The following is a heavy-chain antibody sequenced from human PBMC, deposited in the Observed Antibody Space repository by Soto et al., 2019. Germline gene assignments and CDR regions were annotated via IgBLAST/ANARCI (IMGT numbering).Heavy chain of an antibody. V-gene: IGHV3-33*01. CDR2: IWYDGSNK. J-gene: IGHJ4*02. CDR3: ARSGYSSGRYYFDY. Sequence: QVQLVESGGGVVQPGRSLRLSCAASGFTFSSCGMHWVRQTPGKGLEWVAVIWYDGSNKYYADSVKGRFTISRDNSKNTLYLQMNSLRAEDTAVYYCARSGYSSGRYYFDYWGQGTLVTVSS. CDR1: GFTFSSCG. D-gene: IGHD6-19*01.